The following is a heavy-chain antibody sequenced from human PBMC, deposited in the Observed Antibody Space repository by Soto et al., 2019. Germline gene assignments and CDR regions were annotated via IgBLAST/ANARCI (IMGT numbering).Heavy chain of an antibody. CDR1: GFTFTSSA. CDR3: AAEGYCSGGSCVGTHPLDY. J-gene: IGHJ4*02. CDR2: IVVGSGNT. Sequence: GASVKVSCKASGFTFTSSAVQWVRQARGQRLEWIGWIVVGSGNTNYAQKFQERVTITRDMSTSTAYMELSSLRSEDTAVYYCAAEGYCSGGSCVGTHPLDYWGQGTLVTVSS. D-gene: IGHD2-15*01. V-gene: IGHV1-58*01.